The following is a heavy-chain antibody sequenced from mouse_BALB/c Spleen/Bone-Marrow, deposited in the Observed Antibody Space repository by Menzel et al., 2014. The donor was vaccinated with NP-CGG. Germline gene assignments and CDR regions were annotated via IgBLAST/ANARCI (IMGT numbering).Heavy chain of an antibody. Sequence: QVQLQQSGAELVKPGASVKLSCKASGCTFTSYWMHWVKRRPGQGLEWIGEINPSNGRTNYNEKFKSKATLTVDKSSSTAYMQLSSLTSEDSAVYYCAARLSLLGTDYWGQGTSVTVSS. CDR3: AARLSLLGTDY. CDR1: GCTFTSYW. CDR2: INPSNGRT. J-gene: IGHJ4*01. D-gene: IGHD2-14*01. V-gene: IGHV1S81*02.